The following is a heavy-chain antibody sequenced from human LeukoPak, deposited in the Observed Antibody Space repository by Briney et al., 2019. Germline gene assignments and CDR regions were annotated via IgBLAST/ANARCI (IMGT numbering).Heavy chain of an antibody. CDR3: ATSRAGRFLEWLPSYYYYYGMDV. J-gene: IGHJ6*02. Sequence: SVKVSCKASGYTFTSYAISWVRQAPGQGLEWMGGIIPIFGTANYAQKFQGRVTITADESTSTAYMELSSLRSEDTAVYYCATSRAGRFLEWLPSYYYYYGMDVWGQGTTVTVSS. CDR2: IIPIFGTA. D-gene: IGHD3-3*01. V-gene: IGHV1-69*13. CDR1: GYTFTSYA.